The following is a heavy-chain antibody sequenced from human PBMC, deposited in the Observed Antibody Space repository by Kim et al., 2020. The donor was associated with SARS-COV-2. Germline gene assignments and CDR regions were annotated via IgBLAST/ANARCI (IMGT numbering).Heavy chain of an antibody. CDR2: ISSSSDAI. CDR1: TFSFSSHS. CDR3: ARDYYSGSAGGHLDL. V-gene: IGHV3-48*02. Sequence: GGSLRLSCVASTFSFSSHSMNWVRQAPGKGPEWVSHISSSSDAIHYADSVKGRFTVSRYNAKNSLYLQMSSLSDEDTAVYYCARDYYSGSAGGHLDLWGRGTLVTVSS. D-gene: IGHD1-26*01. J-gene: IGHJ2*01.